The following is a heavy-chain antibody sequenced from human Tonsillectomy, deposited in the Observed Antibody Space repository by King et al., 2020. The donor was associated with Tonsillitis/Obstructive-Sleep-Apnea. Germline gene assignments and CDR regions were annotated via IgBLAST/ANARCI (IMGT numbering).Heavy chain of an antibody. D-gene: IGHD6-19*01. Sequence: VQLVESGGGVVQPGGSLRLSCAASGFTFDDYAMHWVRQAPGKGLEWGSLISGDGGSTYYADSVKGRFTISRDNSKNSLYLQMNSLRTEDTALYYCAKDIGESLAGAEYFQHWGQGTMVTVSS. CDR1: GFTFDDYA. V-gene: IGHV3-43*02. CDR2: ISGDGGST. CDR3: AKDIGESLAGAEYFQH. J-gene: IGHJ1*01.